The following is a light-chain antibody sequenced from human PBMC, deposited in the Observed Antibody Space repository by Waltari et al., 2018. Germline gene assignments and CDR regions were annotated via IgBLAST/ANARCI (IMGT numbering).Light chain of an antibody. J-gene: IGLJ2*01. Sequence: QSALTQPRSVSGSPGQSVTISCTGTSRDVGGYNYVSWYQQHPGKAPKLMIYDFIKRPSGVPDRFSGSKSGNTASLTISGLQAEDEADYYCCSYAGSYTLVFGGGTKLTVL. V-gene: IGLV2-11*01. CDR2: DFI. CDR1: SRDVGGYNY. CDR3: CSYAGSYTLV.